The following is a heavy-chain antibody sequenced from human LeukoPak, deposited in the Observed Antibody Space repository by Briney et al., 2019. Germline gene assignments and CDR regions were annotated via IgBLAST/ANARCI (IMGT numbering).Heavy chain of an antibody. CDR3: AKDRTDYYYYYMDV. V-gene: IGHV3-30*18. J-gene: IGHJ6*03. CDR2: ISYDGSNK. Sequence: GGSLRLSCVASGFTFSSYGMHWVRQAPGKGLEWVAVISYDGSNKYYADSVKGRFTISRDNSKNTLYLQMNSLRAEDTAVYYCAKDRTDYYYYYMDVWGKGTTVTVSS. CDR1: GFTFSSYG.